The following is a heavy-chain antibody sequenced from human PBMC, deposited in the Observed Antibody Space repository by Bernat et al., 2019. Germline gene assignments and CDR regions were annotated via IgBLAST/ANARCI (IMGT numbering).Heavy chain of an antibody. V-gene: IGHV5-51*01. CDR1: GYSFTTYW. CDR3: ARHDRFSSGWGQFDP. Sequence: EVQLVQSGAEVKKPGESLKISCKGSGYSFTTYWIGWVRQMPGKGLEWMGTIYPGNSDTTYSPSFQGQVTISVDKSTSTVYLQWSSLKASDTAMYYCARHDRFSSGWGQFDPWGQGTLVTVSS. D-gene: IGHD6-19*01. J-gene: IGHJ5*02. CDR2: IYPGNSDT.